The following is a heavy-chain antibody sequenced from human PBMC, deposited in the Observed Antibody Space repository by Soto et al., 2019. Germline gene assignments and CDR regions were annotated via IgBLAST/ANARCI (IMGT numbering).Heavy chain of an antibody. Sequence: QVQLVQSGAEVKKPGASVKVSCKASGYTFTGYYMHWVRQAPGQGLEWMGWINPNSGGTNYAQKFQGRVTMTRDTSISTAYMELSRLRSDDTAVYYCARAGYSYGKGGGPFDYWGQGTLVTVSS. D-gene: IGHD5-18*01. CDR3: ARAGYSYGKGGGPFDY. J-gene: IGHJ4*02. CDR1: GYTFTGYY. V-gene: IGHV1-2*02. CDR2: INPNSGGT.